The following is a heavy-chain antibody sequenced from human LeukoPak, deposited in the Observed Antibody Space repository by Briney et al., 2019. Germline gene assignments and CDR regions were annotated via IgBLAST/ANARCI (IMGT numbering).Heavy chain of an antibody. CDR2: IYYSGRT. CDR3: ARDPPHSTGWASEFGY. Sequence: PSETLSLTCTVSGASINDNSYYWGWIRQPPGKGLEWIGNIYYSGRTYHNPSLKSRVAISIDTSNNHFSLRLISVTAADTALYYCARDPPHSTGWASEFGYWGQGTLVIVSS. V-gene: IGHV4-39*07. CDR1: GASINDNSYY. J-gene: IGHJ4*02. D-gene: IGHD6-19*01.